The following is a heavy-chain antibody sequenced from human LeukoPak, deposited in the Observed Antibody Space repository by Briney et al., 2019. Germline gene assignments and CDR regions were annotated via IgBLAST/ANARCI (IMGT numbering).Heavy chain of an antibody. CDR3: ARDPSNWNDAGGFDY. Sequence: GGSLRLSCAASGFTLSSYWMHWVRQAPGKGLVWVSRISSDGSRTSYADSVKGRFTISRDDAKNTLYLQMNSLRAEDTAVYYCARDPSNWNDAGGFDYWGQGTLVTVSS. V-gene: IGHV3-74*01. CDR1: GFTLSSYW. J-gene: IGHJ4*02. D-gene: IGHD1-20*01. CDR2: ISSDGSRT.